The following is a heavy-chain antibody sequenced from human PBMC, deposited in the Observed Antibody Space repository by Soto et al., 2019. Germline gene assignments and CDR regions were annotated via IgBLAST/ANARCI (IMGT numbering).Heavy chain of an antibody. D-gene: IGHD3-22*01. CDR1: GGSISSGDYY. J-gene: IGHJ4*02. CDR2: IYYSGST. Sequence: SETLSLTFTVSGGSISSGDYYWSWIRQPPGKGLEWIGYIYYSGSTYYNPSLKSRVTISVDTSKNQFSLKLSSVTAADTAVYYCARVSRYYDSSVDYWGQGTLVTVSS. CDR3: ARVSRYYDSSVDY. V-gene: IGHV4-30-4*01.